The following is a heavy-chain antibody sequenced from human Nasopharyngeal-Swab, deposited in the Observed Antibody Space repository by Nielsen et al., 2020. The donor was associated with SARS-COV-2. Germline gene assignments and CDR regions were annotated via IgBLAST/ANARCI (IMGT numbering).Heavy chain of an antibody. D-gene: IGHD3-22*01. CDR1: GFTFSSSG. Sequence: GESLKTPCAASGFTFSSSGMDWVRPAPGKGLEWVAVISYDGSNEYYGDSVKGRFTISRDNSKNTLYLQMNSLRVDDTGVYYWATAIITMIPGFDYWGQGTLVTVSS. J-gene: IGHJ4*02. V-gene: IGHV3-30*03. CDR2: ISYDGSNE. CDR3: ATAIITMIPGFDY.